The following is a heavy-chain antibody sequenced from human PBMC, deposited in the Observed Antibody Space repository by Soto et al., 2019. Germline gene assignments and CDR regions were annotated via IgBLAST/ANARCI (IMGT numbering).Heavy chain of an antibody. V-gene: IGHV4-34*01. D-gene: IGHD5-12*01. CDR1: GGSFSGYD. CDR2: INHSGIT. Sequence: PSETLSLTCAVCGGSFSGYDCSWIRQPPWKGLEWIGEINHSGITNYNPSLKSRVTISVDTSKNQFSLKLSSVTAADTAVYYCARGADLATINFDYWGQGTLLAFSS. CDR3: ARGADLATINFDY. J-gene: IGHJ4*02.